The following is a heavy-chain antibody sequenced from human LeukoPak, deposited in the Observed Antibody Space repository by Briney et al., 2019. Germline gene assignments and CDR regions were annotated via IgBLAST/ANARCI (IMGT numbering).Heavy chain of an antibody. CDR1: GFTFSSYW. CDR3: AKERAYDFWSGYSAFDI. V-gene: IGHV3-23*01. CDR2: ISGGGDNK. Sequence: GGSLRLSRAASGFTFSSYWMHWVRQAPGKGLEWVSGISGGGDNKYYGDSVKGRFTISRDNSKNTLYLQMNSLRAEDTAVYYCAKERAYDFWSGYSAFDIWGQGTMVTVSS. D-gene: IGHD3-3*01. J-gene: IGHJ3*02.